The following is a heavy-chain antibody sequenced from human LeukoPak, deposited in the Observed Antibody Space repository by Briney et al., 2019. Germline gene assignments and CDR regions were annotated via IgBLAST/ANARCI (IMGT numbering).Heavy chain of an antibody. V-gene: IGHV1-2*02. CDR2: INPNSGGT. CDR3: ARDGGDIGGDY. Sequence: ASVKVSCKASGYTFTGYYMHWVRQAPGQGLEWMGWINPNSGGTNYAQKFQGRVTMTRDTSISQAFLELSRLRTEDTAVYYCARDGGDIGGDYWGQGTLVTVSS. J-gene: IGHJ4*02. D-gene: IGHD5-12*01. CDR1: GYTFTGYY.